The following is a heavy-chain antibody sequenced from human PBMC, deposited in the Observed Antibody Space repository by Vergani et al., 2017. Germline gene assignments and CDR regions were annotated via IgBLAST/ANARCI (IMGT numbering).Heavy chain of an antibody. J-gene: IGHJ4*02. D-gene: IGHD5-24*01. CDR1: GGSISSGGYY. CDR2: IYYSGST. Sequence: QLQLQESGSGLVKPSQTLSLTCTVSGGSISSGGYYWSWIRQHPGKGLEWIGYIYYSGSTYYNPSLKSRVTISVDTSKNQFSLKLSSVTAADTAVYYCARDARGGPYYFDYWGQGTLVTVSS. V-gene: IGHV4-31*03. CDR3: ARDARGGPYYFDY.